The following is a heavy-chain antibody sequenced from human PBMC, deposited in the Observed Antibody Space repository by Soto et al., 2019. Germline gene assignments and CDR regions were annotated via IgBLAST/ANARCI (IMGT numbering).Heavy chain of an antibody. V-gene: IGHV3-23*01. CDR3: AKDSPIKVVAALRGGFDP. CDR1: GFTFSSYA. J-gene: IGHJ5*02. CDR2: ISGSGGST. Sequence: EVQLLESGGGLVQPGGSLRLSCAASGFTFSSYAMSWVRQAPGKGLEWVSAISGSGGSTYYADSEKGRFTISRDNSKNTLYLQMNSLRAEDTVVYYCAKDSPIKVVAALRGGFDPWGQGTLVTVSS. D-gene: IGHD2-15*01.